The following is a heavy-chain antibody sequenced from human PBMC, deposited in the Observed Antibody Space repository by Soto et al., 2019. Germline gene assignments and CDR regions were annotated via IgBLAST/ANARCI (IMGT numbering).Heavy chain of an antibody. V-gene: IGHV4-30-4*01. CDR1: GGSISSGDYY. CDR3: ARVFTIFGVANWFDP. CDR2: IYYSGST. Sequence: SETLSLTCPVSGGSISSGDYYWSWIRQPPGKGLEWIGYIYYSGSTYYNPSLKSRVTISVDTSKNQFSLKLSPVTAADTAVYCCARVFTIFGVANWFDPWGQGTLVTVSS. D-gene: IGHD3-3*01. J-gene: IGHJ5*02.